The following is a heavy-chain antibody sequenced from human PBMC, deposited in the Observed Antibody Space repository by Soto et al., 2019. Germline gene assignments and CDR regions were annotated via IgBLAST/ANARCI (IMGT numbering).Heavy chain of an antibody. CDR2: IYWDDDK. CDR3: APADCSSTTCYGFDY. V-gene: IGHV2-5*02. D-gene: IGHD2-2*01. J-gene: IGHJ4*02. Sequence: QITLKESGPTLVKPTQTLTLTCTFSGFSLSTSGVGVGWIRQPPGKALEWLALIYWDDDKRYSPSLKSRLTNTKDTSKNQVVLTMTSMDPVDTDTYYCAPADCSSTTCYGFDYWGQGTLVTVSS. CDR1: GFSLSTSGVG.